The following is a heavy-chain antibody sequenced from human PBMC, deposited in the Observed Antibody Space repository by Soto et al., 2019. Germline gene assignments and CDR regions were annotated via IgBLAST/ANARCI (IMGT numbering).Heavy chain of an antibody. CDR1: GGSISSYY. CDR2: IYYSGST. V-gene: IGHV4-59*01. J-gene: IGHJ4*02. D-gene: IGHD5-12*01. CDR3: ASMEEMATISY. Sequence: PSETLSLTCTVSGGSISSYYWSWIRQPPGKGLEWIGYIYYSGSTNYNPSLKSRVTISVDTSKNQFSLKLSSVTAADTAVYYCASMEEMATISYWGQGTLVTVSS.